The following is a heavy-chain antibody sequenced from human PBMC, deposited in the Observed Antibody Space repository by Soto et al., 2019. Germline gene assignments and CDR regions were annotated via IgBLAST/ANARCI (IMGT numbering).Heavy chain of an antibody. CDR1: GFTFDDYG. CDR3: ARGYCSTTTCSGAYRYMDV. D-gene: IGHD2-2*01. J-gene: IGHJ6*03. V-gene: IGHV3-20*04. Sequence: EVQLVESGGGVVRPGGSLRLSCAASGFTFDDYGMSWVRQVPGKGLEWVSGINWNGGSADYVDSVKGRFTISRDNTKNSLYLQMNSLDAEDTALYYCARGYCSTTTCSGAYRYMDVWGKGTTVIVSS. CDR2: INWNGGSA.